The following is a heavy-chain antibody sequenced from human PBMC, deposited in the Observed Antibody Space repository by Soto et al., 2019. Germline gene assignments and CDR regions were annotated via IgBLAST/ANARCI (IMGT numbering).Heavy chain of an antibody. D-gene: IGHD2-15*01. CDR1: GYTFTRYG. J-gene: IGHJ6*02. V-gene: IGHV1-18*01. CDR3: AREGYCSSGSCALYSHDYFGMDV. Sequence: ASVKVSCKASGYTFTRYGFSWVRQAPGQGLEWMGWISTYNENTKYAQKFQGRITMATDTSTSTAYMELRSLTSDDTAVYYCAREGYCSSGSCALYSHDYFGMDVWGQGTTVTVSS. CDR2: ISTYNENT.